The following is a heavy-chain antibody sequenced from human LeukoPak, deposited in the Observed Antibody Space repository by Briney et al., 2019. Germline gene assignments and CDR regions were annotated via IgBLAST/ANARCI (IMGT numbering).Heavy chain of an antibody. J-gene: IGHJ6*02. CDR2: ISGSGGST. CDR3: AKVGITMVRGVRMDSPTDYYGMDV. CDR1: GFTFSSYA. V-gene: IGHV3-23*01. D-gene: IGHD3-10*01. Sequence: GGSLRLSCAASGFTFSSYAMSWVRQAPGKGLEWVSAISGSGGSTHYADSVKGRFTISRDNSKNTLYLQMNSLRAEDTAVYYCAKVGITMVRGVRMDSPTDYYGMDVWGQGTTVTVSS.